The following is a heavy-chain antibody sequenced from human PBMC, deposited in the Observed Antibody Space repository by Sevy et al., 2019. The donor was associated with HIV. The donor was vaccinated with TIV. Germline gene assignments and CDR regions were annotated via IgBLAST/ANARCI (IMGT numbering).Heavy chain of an antibody. CDR3: TTMDKVVITMVRGVSGDSDY. CDR1: GFTFSNAW. Sequence: GGSLRLSCAASGFTFSNAWMSWVRQAPGKGLEWVGRIKSKTDGGTTDYAAPVKGRFTISRDDSKNTLYLQMNGLKTEDTAVYYCTTMDKVVITMVRGVSGDSDYWGQGTLVTVSS. V-gene: IGHV3-15*01. CDR2: IKSKTDGGTT. D-gene: IGHD3-10*01. J-gene: IGHJ4*02.